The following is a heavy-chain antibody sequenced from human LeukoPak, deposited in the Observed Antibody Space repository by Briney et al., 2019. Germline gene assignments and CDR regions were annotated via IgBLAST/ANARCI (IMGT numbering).Heavy chain of an antibody. Sequence: SETLSLTCAVYGGPFSDYYWNWIRQPPGKGLEWIGEISHSGSTNYNPSLESRVTISIDTSKKQFSLKLNSVIAADTAVYYCARADIVVVPAAIIWFDPWDQGTLVTVSS. CDR3: ARADIVVVPAAIIWFDP. D-gene: IGHD2-2*01. CDR1: GGPFSDYY. J-gene: IGHJ5*02. V-gene: IGHV4-34*01. CDR2: ISHSGST.